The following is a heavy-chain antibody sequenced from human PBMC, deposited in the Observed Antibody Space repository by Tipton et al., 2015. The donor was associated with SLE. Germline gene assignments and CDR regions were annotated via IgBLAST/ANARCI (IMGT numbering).Heavy chain of an antibody. CDR1: GGSIRSYY. V-gene: IGHV4-59*01. Sequence: TLSLTCTVSGGSIRSYYWSWIRQAPGKGLEWIGYIYDSENTNYNPSLKSRVTISSDTPKNQFSLKLSSVTAVDTAVYYCAREGYYDNSGYYPLFDSWGQGILVTASS. J-gene: IGHJ4*01. D-gene: IGHD3-22*01. CDR2: IYDSENT. CDR3: AREGYYDNSGYYPLFDS.